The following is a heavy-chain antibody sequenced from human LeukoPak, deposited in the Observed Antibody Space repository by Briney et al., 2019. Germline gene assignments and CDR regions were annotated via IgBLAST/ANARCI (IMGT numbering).Heavy chain of an antibody. Sequence: PGGSLRLSCAASGFTFSSYWMSWVRQAPGKGLEWVANIKQDGSEKYYVDSVKGRFTISRDNAKNSLYLQMNSLRAEDTAVYYCARVGGWHNYYYGMDVWGQGTTVTVSS. CDR3: ARVGGWHNYYYGMDV. CDR2: IKQDGSEK. CDR1: GFTFSSYW. D-gene: IGHD6-19*01. V-gene: IGHV3-7*03. J-gene: IGHJ6*02.